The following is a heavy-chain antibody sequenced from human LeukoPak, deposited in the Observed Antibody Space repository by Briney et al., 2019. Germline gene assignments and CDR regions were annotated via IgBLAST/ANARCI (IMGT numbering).Heavy chain of an antibody. J-gene: IGHJ3*02. V-gene: IGHV4-31*03. D-gene: IGHD2-2*01. CDR3: ARNVVVPAATGAFDI. CDR1: GGSISSGGYY. Sequence: SETLSLTCTVPGGSISSGGYYWSWIRQHPGKGLEWIGYIYYSGSTYYNPSLKSRVTVSVDTSKNQFSLKLSSVTAADTAVYYCARNVVVPAATGAFDIWGQGTMVTVSS. CDR2: IYYSGST.